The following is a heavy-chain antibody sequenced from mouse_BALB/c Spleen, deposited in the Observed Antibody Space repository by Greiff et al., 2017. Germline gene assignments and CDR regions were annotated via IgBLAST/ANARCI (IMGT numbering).Heavy chain of an antibody. Sequence: VQLQQSGAELARPGASVKMSCKASGYTFTSYTMHWVKQRPGQGLEWIGYINPSSGYTNYNQKFKDKATLTADKSSSTAYMQLSSLTSEDSAVYYCARNDYYGSSPSWFAYWGQGTLVTVSA. V-gene: IGHV1-4*01. CDR2: INPSSGYT. J-gene: IGHJ3*01. D-gene: IGHD1-1*01. CDR1: GYTFTSYT. CDR3: ARNDYYGSSPSWFAY.